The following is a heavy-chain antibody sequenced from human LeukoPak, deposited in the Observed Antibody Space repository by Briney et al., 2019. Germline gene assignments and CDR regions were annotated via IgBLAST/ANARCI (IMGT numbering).Heavy chain of an antibody. CDR3: ARGSIPGYYFDY. CDR1: GGTFSSYA. J-gene: IGHJ4*02. V-gene: IGHV1-69*13. CDR2: IIPIFGTA. D-gene: IGHD3-10*01. Sequence: SVKVSCKASGGTFSSYAISWVRQAPGQGLEWMGGIIPIFGTANYAQKFQGRVTITADESASTAYMELSSLRSEDTAVYYCARGSIPGYYFDYWGQGTLVTVSS.